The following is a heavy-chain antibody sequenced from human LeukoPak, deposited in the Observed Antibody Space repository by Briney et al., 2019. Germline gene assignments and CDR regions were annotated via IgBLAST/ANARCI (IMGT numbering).Heavy chain of an antibody. CDR3: ARAPYYYDSSGYFFDY. D-gene: IGHD3-22*01. CDR2: IYYSGST. CDR1: GGSVSSGSYY. J-gene: IGHJ4*02. V-gene: IGHV4-61*01. Sequence: PSETLSLTCTVSGGSVSSGSYYWNWIRQPLGKGLEWIGYIYYSGSTTYNPSLKSRVTISVDRSKNQFSLKLSSVTAADTAVYYCARAPYYYDSSGYFFDYWGQGTLVTVSS.